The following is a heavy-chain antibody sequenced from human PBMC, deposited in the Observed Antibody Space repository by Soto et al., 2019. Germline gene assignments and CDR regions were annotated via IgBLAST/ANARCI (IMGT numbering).Heavy chain of an antibody. CDR3: EAELSGYCFCGMDV. CDR2: IKSKTDGGTT. CDR1: GFTFSNAW. Sequence: EVQLVESGGGLVKPGGSLRLSCAASGFTFSNAWMNWVRQAPGKGLEWVGRIKSKTDGGTTDYAAPVKGRFTISRDDSKNRLYLQMTSLKTEDTAVYYGEAELSGYCFCGMDVWGQGTTVTVSS. V-gene: IGHV3-15*07. D-gene: IGHD1-26*01. J-gene: IGHJ6*02.